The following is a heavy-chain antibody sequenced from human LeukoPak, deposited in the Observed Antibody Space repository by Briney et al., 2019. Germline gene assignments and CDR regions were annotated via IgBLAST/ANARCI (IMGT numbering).Heavy chain of an antibody. CDR1: GFTFSTNY. V-gene: IGHV3-53*01. D-gene: IGHD3-22*01. CDR2: IYSSGSR. Sequence: GGSLRLSCGASGFTFSTNYMSWVRQAPRKGLEWVSVIYSSGSRYYADSVKGRFTISRDNSKNTLYLQMNSLRAEDTAVYYCARDLNYYDSSGYGHWGQGTLVTVSS. CDR3: ARDLNYYDSSGYGH. J-gene: IGHJ4*02.